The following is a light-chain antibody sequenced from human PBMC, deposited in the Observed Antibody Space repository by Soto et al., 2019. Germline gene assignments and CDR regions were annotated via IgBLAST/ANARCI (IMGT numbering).Light chain of an antibody. Sequence: DVVMTQSPDSLAVSLGERATIKCKCGESLLWSPNNKNYLAWYQQKPGQPPKLLISWASTRESGVPDRFSGSGSETDFTLTISSLQAEDVAVYYCQQYHRIPETFGQGTRLEIK. V-gene: IGKV4-1*01. CDR1: ESLLWSPNNKNY. CDR3: QQYHRIPET. CDR2: WAS. J-gene: IGKJ2*01.